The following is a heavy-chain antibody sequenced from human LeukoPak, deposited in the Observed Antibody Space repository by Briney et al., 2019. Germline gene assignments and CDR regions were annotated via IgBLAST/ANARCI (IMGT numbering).Heavy chain of an antibody. Sequence: PSETLSLTCTVPGGSISSYYWSWIRQPPGKGLEWIGYIYYSGSTNYNPSLKSRVTISVDTSKNQFSLKLSSVTAADTAVYYCAREYSGYVPYFDYWGQGTLVTVSS. CDR3: AREYSGYVPYFDY. CDR1: GGSISSYY. J-gene: IGHJ4*02. D-gene: IGHD5-12*01. CDR2: IYYSGST. V-gene: IGHV4-59*01.